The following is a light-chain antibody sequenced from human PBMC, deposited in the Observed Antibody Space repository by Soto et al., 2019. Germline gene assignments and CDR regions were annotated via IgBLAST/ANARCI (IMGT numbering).Light chain of an antibody. CDR3: QGYNRYPRT. V-gene: IGKV1-17*01. Sequence: DIQMTQSPSSLSASVGDRVTITCRASQGIGNDLGWYQQKPGNAPKRLIYAASGLQSGVPSRFGGSKSGTEFTLTLSSLQPGDFETYCCQGYNRYPRTFGGGTKVKVQ. CDR2: AAS. CDR1: QGIGND. J-gene: IGKJ4*01.